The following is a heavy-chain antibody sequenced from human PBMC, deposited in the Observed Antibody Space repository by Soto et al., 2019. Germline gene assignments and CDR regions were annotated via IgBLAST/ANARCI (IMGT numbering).Heavy chain of an antibody. V-gene: IGHV3-23*01. D-gene: IGHD6-19*01. CDR2: ISGSGGTT. CDR1: GFTFSSYA. J-gene: IGHJ3*02. Sequence: EVQLLESGGGLVQPGGSLRLSCAASGFTFSSYAMSWVRQAPGKGLEWVSDISGSGGTTYYADSVKGRFTFSRDNSKNTLYLQMNSLRAEDTAVYYCAKTDNGWFSDFDIWGQGTMVTVSS. CDR3: AKTDNGWFSDFDI.